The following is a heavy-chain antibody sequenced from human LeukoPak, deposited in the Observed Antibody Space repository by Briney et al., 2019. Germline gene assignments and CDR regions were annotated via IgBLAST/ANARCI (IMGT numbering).Heavy chain of an antibody. V-gene: IGHV1-2*02. Sequence: WASVKVSCKASGYTSAAYYVHWVRQAPGQRLEWMGWINPKGGGPIYAQKFQGRVTMTWDTSISTAYMELTWLRSDDSAIYYCARGGGLTSTWDYWGQGTLVTVSS. CDR1: GYTSAAYY. CDR3: ARGGGLTSTWDY. D-gene: IGHD3-16*01. J-gene: IGHJ4*02. CDR2: INPKGGGP.